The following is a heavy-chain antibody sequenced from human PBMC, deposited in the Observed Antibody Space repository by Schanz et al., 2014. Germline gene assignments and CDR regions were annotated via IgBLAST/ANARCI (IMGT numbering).Heavy chain of an antibody. CDR1: GYTFTTYA. CDR2: ISVYNHNK. V-gene: IGHV1-18*01. D-gene: IGHD3-3*01. CDR3: ARDRRFFDRDDLYYFDS. Sequence: QIQLVQSGPEVKKPGATVKVSCKASGYTFTTYAMSWVRQATGQGLEWMGWISVYNHNKEYDQKFQGRVTMTTDTSTSTAYMALTDLRSDDTAVYYCARDRRFFDRDDLYYFDSWGQGTLVTVSS. J-gene: IGHJ4*02.